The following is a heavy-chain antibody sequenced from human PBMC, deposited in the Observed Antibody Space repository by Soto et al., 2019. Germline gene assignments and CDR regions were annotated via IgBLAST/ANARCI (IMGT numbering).Heavy chain of an antibody. V-gene: IGHV1-69*01. Sequence: QVQLVQSGAEVKKPGSSVKVSCKASGGTFSSYAISWVRQAPGQGLEWMGGIIAILGKANYAEKFQGRVTITADESTRPAYMELSSLRSEDTAVYYCARERGGAIIVGVTGTFDVWGQGTLVTVSS. CDR3: ARERGGAIIVGVTGTFDV. J-gene: IGHJ3*01. D-gene: IGHD3-22*01. CDR1: GGTFSSYA. CDR2: IIAILGKA.